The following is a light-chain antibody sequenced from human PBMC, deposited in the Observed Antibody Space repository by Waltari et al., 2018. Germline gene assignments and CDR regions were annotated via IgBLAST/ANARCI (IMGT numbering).Light chain of an antibody. Sequence: QSALTQPASVSGSPGQSITISCTGTSSDVGGYNYVSWYQQHPGKAPKLMIYDVSKLPSGVANRFSGSKAGNTASLTISVLQAEDEADYYCSSYTSSSTYVFGTGTKVTVL. V-gene: IGLV2-14*01. J-gene: IGLJ1*01. CDR2: DVS. CDR3: SSYTSSSTYV. CDR1: SSDVGGYNY.